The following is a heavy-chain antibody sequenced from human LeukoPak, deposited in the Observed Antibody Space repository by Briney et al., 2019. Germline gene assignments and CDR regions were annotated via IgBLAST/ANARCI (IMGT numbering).Heavy chain of an antibody. CDR2: IYPRGST. D-gene: IGHD2-2*01. V-gene: IGHV4-30-2*01. CDR1: GGSISSGSYS. CDR3: ASGIAYYQPSKNAFDF. J-gene: IGHJ3*01. Sequence: SETLSLTCAVSGGSISSGSYSWSWIRQPPGKGLEWIGYIYPRGSTYYNPSLKSRVILSLDKSANQFSLKVYSVSAADTAVYYCASGIAYYQPSKNAFDFWGQGTMVIVSS.